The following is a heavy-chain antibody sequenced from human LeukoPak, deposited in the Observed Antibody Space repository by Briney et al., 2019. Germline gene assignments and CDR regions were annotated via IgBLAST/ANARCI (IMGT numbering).Heavy chain of an antibody. CDR3: AKDAGNLWFGETDHSDH. J-gene: IGHJ4*02. CDR1: GFTFSRFG. Sequence: GRSLRLSHAGSGFTFSRFGMNWFRQAPGKGLGSVATIMRSVGDTYYAESVKGHFTTSIDNTRNTVFLRMDSLRGAGTCTYVCAKDAGNLWFGETDHSDHWGQGIMVTVSS. CDR2: IMRSVGDT. D-gene: IGHD3-10*01. V-gene: IGHV3-23*01.